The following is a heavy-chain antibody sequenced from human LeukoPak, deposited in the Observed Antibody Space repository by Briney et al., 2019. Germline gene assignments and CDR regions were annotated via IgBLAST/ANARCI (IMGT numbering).Heavy chain of an antibody. CDR3: ATDSPGDY. Sequence: GASVKFRSTVSGFTPAVLSMQSVRQARGTGLDWMGGFDPKDGEPIYAQKFQGKVTMTKDTSTDTAYMELTSLRAEDTAVYYCATDSPGDYWGQGTLVTVSS. CDR1: GFTPAVLS. CDR2: FDPKDGEP. V-gene: IGHV1-24*01. J-gene: IGHJ4*02.